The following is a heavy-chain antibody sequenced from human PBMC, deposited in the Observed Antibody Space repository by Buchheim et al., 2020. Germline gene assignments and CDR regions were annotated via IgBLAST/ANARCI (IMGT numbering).Heavy chain of an antibody. Sequence: QVQLQESGPGLVKPAQTLSLICSVSGASISSGNYYWNWIRQRPGQGLEWIGYVYSSGVTYYSPSLRSRLAISLHTSQNQFSLRLRSVTAADTAVYYCATSRRGTPLVDWGQGSL. J-gene: IGHJ4*02. CDR3: ATSRRGTPLVD. D-gene: IGHD3-16*01. CDR1: GASISSGNYY. CDR2: VYSSGVT. V-gene: IGHV4-31*03.